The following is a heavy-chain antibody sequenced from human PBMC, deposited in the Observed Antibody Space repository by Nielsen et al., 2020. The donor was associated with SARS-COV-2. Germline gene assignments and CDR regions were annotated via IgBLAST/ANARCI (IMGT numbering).Heavy chain of an antibody. V-gene: IGHV1-18*01. J-gene: IGHJ5*02. CDR2: ISAYNGNT. D-gene: IGHD3-10*01. Sequence: SVNVSCKASGYTFTSYGISWVRQAPGQGLEWMGWISAYNGNTNYAQKLQGRVTMTTDTSTSTAYMELRSLRSDDTAVYYCAKAYYGSGSFGAHWFDPWGQGTLVTVPS. CDR3: AKAYYGSGSFGAHWFDP. CDR1: GYTFTSYG.